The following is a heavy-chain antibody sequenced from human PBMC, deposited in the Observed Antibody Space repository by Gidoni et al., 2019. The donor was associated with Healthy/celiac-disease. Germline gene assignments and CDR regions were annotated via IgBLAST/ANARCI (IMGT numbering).Heavy chain of an antibody. D-gene: IGHD2-15*01. J-gene: IGHJ4*02. CDR1: GYTFTSYG. V-gene: IGHV1-18*01. CDR2: ISAYNGNT. CDR3: ARDRYCSGGSCYWEDYFDY. Sequence: QVQLVQSGAEVKKPGASVKVSCKASGYTFTSYGISWVRQAPGQGLEWMGWISAYNGNTNYAQKLQGRVTMTTDTSTSTAYMELRSLRSDDTAVYYCARDRYCSGGSCYWEDYFDYWGQGTLVTVSS.